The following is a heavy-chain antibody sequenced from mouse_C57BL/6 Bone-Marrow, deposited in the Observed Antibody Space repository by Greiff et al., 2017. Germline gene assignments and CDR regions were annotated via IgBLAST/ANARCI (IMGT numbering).Heavy chain of an antibody. Sequence: VQLQQPGAELVRPGSSVKLSCKASGYTFTSYWMHWVKQRPIQGLEWIGNIDPSDSETHYNQKFKDKATLTVDKSSSTAYMQLSSLTSEDSAVYYCAISGDGYSLDWYFEVGGTGTTGTASS. D-gene: IGHD2-3*01. CDR2: IDPSDSET. V-gene: IGHV1-52*01. CDR3: AISGDGYSLDWYFEV. CDR1: GYTFTSYW. J-gene: IGHJ1*03.